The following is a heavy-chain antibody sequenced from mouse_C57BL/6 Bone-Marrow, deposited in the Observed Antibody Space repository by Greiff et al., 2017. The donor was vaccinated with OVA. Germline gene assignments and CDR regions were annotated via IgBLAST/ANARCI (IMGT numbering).Heavy chain of an antibody. V-gene: IGHV1-50*01. J-gene: IGHJ4*01. D-gene: IGHD1-1*01. CDR2: IDPSDSYT. Sequence: QVQLQQPGAELVKPGASVKLSCKASGYTFTSYWMQWVKQRPGQGLEWIGEIDPSDSYTNYNQKFKGKATLTVDTSSSTAYMQLSSLTSEDSAVYYGARAPVVRGELYAMDYWGQGTSVTVSS. CDR1: GYTFTSYW. CDR3: ARAPVVRGELYAMDY.